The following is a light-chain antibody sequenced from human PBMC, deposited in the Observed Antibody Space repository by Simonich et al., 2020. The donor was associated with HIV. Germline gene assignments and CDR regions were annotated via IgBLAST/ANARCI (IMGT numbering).Light chain of an antibody. CDR1: QSVNSY. Sequence: EIVLTQFPATLSLSPGERATLSCRASQSVNSYLACYQQKPGQPPRLLIDDASNSATGIPARFSGSGSGTDFTLTISSLEPEDFAVYYCQQRSNYTFGQGTKLEIK. CDR3: QQRSNYT. J-gene: IGKJ2*01. CDR2: DAS. V-gene: IGKV3-11*01.